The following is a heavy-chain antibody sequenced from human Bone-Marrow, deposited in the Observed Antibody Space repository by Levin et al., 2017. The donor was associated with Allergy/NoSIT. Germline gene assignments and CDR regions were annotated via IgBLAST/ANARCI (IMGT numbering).Heavy chain of an antibody. D-gene: IGHD6-19*01. CDR2: ISGSGTIT. Sequence: GESLKISCAASGFTFSSYAMSWVRQAPGKGLEWVSSISGSGTITHYAESVKGRITISRDISKNMLPLPMNSLRAEDTAIYFCAKQGLAVAGYYFDSWGQGTLVTVSS. V-gene: IGHV3-23*01. J-gene: IGHJ4*02. CDR1: GFTFSSYA. CDR3: AKQGLAVAGYYFDS.